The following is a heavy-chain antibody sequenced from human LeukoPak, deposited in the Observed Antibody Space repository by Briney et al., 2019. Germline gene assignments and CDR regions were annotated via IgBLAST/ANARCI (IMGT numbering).Heavy chain of an antibody. D-gene: IGHD6-13*01. V-gene: IGHV4-59*08. J-gene: IGHJ4*02. CDR1: VGSISFFY. CDR3: ARLGKRDGSTWLDS. CDR2: IYYGGST. Sequence: PSETLSLTCTVSVGSISFFYWGWIRQPPGQGLEWIGYIYYGGSTNYNPSLKSRVTISVDMSKNQFSLKLTSVTAADTAVYYCARLGKRDGSTWLDSWGQGTLVTVSS.